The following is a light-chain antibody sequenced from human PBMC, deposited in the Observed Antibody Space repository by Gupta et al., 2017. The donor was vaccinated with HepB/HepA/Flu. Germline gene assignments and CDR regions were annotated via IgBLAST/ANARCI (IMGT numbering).Light chain of an antibody. J-gene: IGKJ4*01. CDR1: QSVSSSN. Sequence: EIVLTQSPGTLSLSPGERATLSCRASQSVSSSNLAWFQQKPGQTPRLLIYGASRRAIGIPDRFSGSGSETDFTLTSARRQPEDFAVYYWQQVSDSITFGGGTKVEIK. V-gene: IGKV3-20*01. CDR3: QQVSDSIT. CDR2: GAS.